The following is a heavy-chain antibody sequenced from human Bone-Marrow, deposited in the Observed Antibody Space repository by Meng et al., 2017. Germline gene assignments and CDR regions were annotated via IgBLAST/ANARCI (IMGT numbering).Heavy chain of an antibody. J-gene: IGHJ3*02. Sequence: SETLSLTCAVYGGSFSGYYWGWIRQPPGKGLEWIGSIYYSGSTYYNPSLKSRVTISVDTSKNQFSLKRSSVTAADTAVYYCARDVGYYGSGSYYHDAFDIWGQGTMVTVSS. CDR2: IYYSGST. D-gene: IGHD3-10*01. CDR3: ARDVGYYGSGSYYHDAFDI. CDR1: GGSFSGYY. V-gene: IGHV4-34*01.